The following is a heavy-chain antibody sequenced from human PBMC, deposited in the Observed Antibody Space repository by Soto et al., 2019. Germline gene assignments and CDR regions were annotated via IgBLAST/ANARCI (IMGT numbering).Heavy chain of an antibody. V-gene: IGHV4-4*07. CDR3: ARGGHDFWSGPFDY. CDR1: GGSISTYY. CDR2: IDSSGST. J-gene: IGHJ4*02. Sequence: QGQLQESGPGLVKPSETLSLTCSVSGGSISTYYCTWILQPAGKGLEWIGRIDSSGSTNYSPSIKSRATMSVDTSKNQFSLKLTSVTAADTAVYYCARGGHDFWSGPFDYWGQGTLATVSS. D-gene: IGHD3-3*01.